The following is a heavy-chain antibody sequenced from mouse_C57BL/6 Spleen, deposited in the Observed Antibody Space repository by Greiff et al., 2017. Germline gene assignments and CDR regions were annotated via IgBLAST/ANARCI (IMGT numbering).Heavy chain of an antibody. Sequence: EVKLVESGGGLVKPGGSLKLSCAASGFTFSDYGMHWVRQAPEKGLEWVAYISSGSSTIYYADTVKGRFTISRDNAKNTLFLQLTSLRSEDTAMYYCARGFSDYYGSSYWYFDVWGTGTTVTVSS. CDR3: ARGFSDYYGSSYWYFDV. CDR1: GFTFSDYG. V-gene: IGHV5-17*01. J-gene: IGHJ1*03. CDR2: ISSGSSTI. D-gene: IGHD1-1*01.